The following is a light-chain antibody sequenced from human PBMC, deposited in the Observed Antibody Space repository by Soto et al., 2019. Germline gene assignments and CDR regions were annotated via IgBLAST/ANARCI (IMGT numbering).Light chain of an antibody. CDR1: ESISDW. Sequence: DIEMTQSPSTLSASVGDRVTITCRASESISDWLAWYPQKPGKAPNLLNQKAFTLKSGVPSRFSGSASGTECSLTIGSLQPDDFATYYCQQYNVYPRTFGQGTQVEVK. V-gene: IGKV1-5*03. J-gene: IGKJ1*01. CDR3: QQYNVYPRT. CDR2: KAF.